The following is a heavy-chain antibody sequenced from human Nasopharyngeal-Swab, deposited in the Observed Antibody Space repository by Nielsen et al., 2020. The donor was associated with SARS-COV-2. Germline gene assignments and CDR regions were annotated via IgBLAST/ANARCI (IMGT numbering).Heavy chain of an antibody. CDR3: AREGCSGGSCYSPYFDY. Sequence: ASVKVSCKASGYTFTGYYMHWVRQAPGQGLEWMGWINPNSGGTNYAQKFQGRVTMTRDTSISTAYMELSRLRSDDTAVYYCAREGCSGGSCYSPYFDYWGQGTLVTVSS. D-gene: IGHD2-15*01. J-gene: IGHJ4*02. V-gene: IGHV1-2*02. CDR2: INPNSGGT. CDR1: GYTFTGYY.